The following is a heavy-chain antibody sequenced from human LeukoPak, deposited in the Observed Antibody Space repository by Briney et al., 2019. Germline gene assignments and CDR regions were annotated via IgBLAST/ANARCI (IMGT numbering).Heavy chain of an antibody. CDR1: GGSISSYY. CDR2: YSGST. V-gene: IGHV4-39*01. D-gene: IGHD3-10*01. CDR3: ARSSYGAGTKPYWVDY. Sequence: SETLSLTCTVSGGSISSYYWAWLRQPPGKGLEYIGSYSGSTYYNPSLKSRVTISVDTSKKQFSLKLSSVTAADTAVYYCARSSYGAGTKPYWVDYWGQGTLVTVSS. J-gene: IGHJ4*02.